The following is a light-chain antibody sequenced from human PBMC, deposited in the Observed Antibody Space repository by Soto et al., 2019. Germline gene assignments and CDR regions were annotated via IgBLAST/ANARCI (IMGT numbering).Light chain of an antibody. CDR3: QQYEDSPFT. CDR2: GAA. J-gene: IGKJ3*01. V-gene: IGKV3-20*01. Sequence: EIVLTQSPGTLSLSPGERATLSCRASQSFSSPYLAWYQQKPGQAHRLLIYGAATRATGVPDRFSGSGFGTDFTLSISSLEPEDFAVYYCQQYEDSPFTFGPGTRVDIK. CDR1: QSFSSPY.